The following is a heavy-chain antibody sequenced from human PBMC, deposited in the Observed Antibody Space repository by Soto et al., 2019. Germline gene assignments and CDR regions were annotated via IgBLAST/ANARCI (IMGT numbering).Heavy chain of an antibody. CDR2: FDPEDAET. CDR3: AAGVVPYGMDV. Sequence: ASVKVSCKVSGYTLTELSMHWVRQPPGKGLEWMGGFDPEDAETIYARRFQGRVTMTEGTSADTAYMELSSLRSEDTAVYYCAAGVVPYGMDVWGQGTTVTVSS. V-gene: IGHV1-24*01. D-gene: IGHD2-15*01. CDR1: GYTLTELS. J-gene: IGHJ6*02.